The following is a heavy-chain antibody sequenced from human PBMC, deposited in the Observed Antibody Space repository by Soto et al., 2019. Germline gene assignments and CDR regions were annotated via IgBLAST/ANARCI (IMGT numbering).Heavy chain of an antibody. D-gene: IGHD3-22*01. Sequence: QVQLVESGGGVVQPGRSLRLSCAASGFTFSNYAMHWVRQAPGKGLEWVAVISYDGNNKYYADSVKGRFTISRDNSRNTLYLQMNTLRAEDTAVYYCARDKFSGGYNYFDYWGQGTLVTVSS. J-gene: IGHJ4*02. CDR3: ARDKFSGGYNYFDY. CDR2: ISYDGNNK. CDR1: GFTFSNYA. V-gene: IGHV3-30-3*01.